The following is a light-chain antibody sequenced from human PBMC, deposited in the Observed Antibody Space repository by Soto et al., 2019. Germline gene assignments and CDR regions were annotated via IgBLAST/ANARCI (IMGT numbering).Light chain of an antibody. Sequence: EIVLTQSPGTLSLSPGERATLSCRASQSVNNKYLAWYHQKPGQAPRLLIYGASSRATGIPDRFSGSGSGTDFTLTISRLEPEDFEVYYCQQYGSSITFGQGTRLEIK. CDR3: QQYGSSIT. CDR2: GAS. J-gene: IGKJ5*01. V-gene: IGKV3-20*01. CDR1: QSVNNKY.